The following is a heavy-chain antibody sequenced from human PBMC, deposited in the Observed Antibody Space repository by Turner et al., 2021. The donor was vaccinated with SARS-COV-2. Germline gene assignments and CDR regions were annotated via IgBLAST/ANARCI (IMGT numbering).Heavy chain of an antibody. J-gene: IGHJ4*02. Sequence: EVQLLESGGGLVRPGGSLSLSCAAFGFTLSDYALTWVRQAPGKELDWVSIISDGGDFTYYADTAKGRFTISRDKTKNTLYLQMNRLRAEDTAVYFCAKGTTMVRRLTSYFDYWGRGTLVTVSS. D-gene: IGHD3-10*01. CDR1: GFTLSDYA. CDR2: ISDGGDFT. CDR3: AKGTTMVRRLTSYFDY. V-gene: IGHV3-23*01.